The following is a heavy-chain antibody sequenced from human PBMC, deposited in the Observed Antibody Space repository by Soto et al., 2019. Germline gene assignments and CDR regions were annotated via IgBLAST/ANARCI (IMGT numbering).Heavy chain of an antibody. V-gene: IGHV3-11*01. CDR1: GFNFSDYY. Sequence: GGSLRLSCSGFGFNFSDYYMNWIRQSPVKGLEWVSSILSLESHKYYAASVMGRFSVSRDNAKRSLFLQMNNLRAEDTGIYFWATGLKDTSNRPSFDSWGPGTPVTVSS. CDR2: ILSLESHK. J-gene: IGHJ4*02. D-gene: IGHD2-8*01. CDR3: ATGLKDTSNRPSFDS.